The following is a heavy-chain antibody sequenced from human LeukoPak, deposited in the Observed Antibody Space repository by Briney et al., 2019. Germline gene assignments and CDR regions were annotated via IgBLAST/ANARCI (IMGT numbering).Heavy chain of an antibody. CDR1: GFTFSSFG. J-gene: IGHJ6*02. CDR2: ISYDGSNK. CDR3: AKDGGVAADYYYGMDV. Sequence: GGSLRLSCAASGFTFSSFGMHWVRQAPGKGLEWVAVISYDGSNKYYADSVKGRFTISRDNSKNTLYLQMNSLRAEDTAVYYCAKDGGVAADYYYGMDVWGQGTTVTVSS. D-gene: IGHD2-15*01. V-gene: IGHV3-30*18.